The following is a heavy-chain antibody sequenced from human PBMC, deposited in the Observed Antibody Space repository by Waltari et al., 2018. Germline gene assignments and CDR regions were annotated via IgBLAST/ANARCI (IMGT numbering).Heavy chain of an antibody. J-gene: IGHJ4*02. CDR1: GFIFRYYL. V-gene: IGHV3-74*01. D-gene: IGHD7-27*01. CDR2: IDNSGRDGRSP. Sequence: EVPLVESGGGSVQPGGSLRRSCTASGFIFRYYLMHWPRQVPGQGLLWVSHIDNSGRDGRSPDYADSVKGRFTISTDNAKNTVYLQMNSLRVEDTAVYYCARDTPGDGIDYWGQGTLVTVSS. CDR3: ARDTPGDGIDY.